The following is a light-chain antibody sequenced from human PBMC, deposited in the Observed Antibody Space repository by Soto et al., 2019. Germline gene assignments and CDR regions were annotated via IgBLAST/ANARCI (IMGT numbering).Light chain of an antibody. Sequence: DIPMTQSPSSLSASVGDRVTITCQATQDICNNLNWYQQKPGKAPKLLSYDASNLETGVPSRFSGGGSGTDFIFTIRSLQPEDIATYFRQQNESLPYTFGQGTKLEI. CDR3: QQNESLPYT. V-gene: IGKV1-33*01. J-gene: IGKJ2*01. CDR2: DAS. CDR1: QDICNN.